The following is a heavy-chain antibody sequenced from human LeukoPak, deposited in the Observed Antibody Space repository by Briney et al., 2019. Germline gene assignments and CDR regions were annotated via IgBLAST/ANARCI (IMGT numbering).Heavy chain of an antibody. CDR1: GFTFSNAW. CDR2: IKSKTDGGTT. J-gene: IGHJ4*02. D-gene: IGHD3-10*01. Sequence: PGRSLRLSCAASGFTFSNAWMSWVRQAPGKGLEWVGRIKSKTDGGTTDYAAPVKGRFTISRDDSKNTLYLQMNSLRAEDTAVYYCARDSGSGSYSGYWGLGTLVTVSS. V-gene: IGHV3-15*05. CDR3: ARDSGSGSYSGY.